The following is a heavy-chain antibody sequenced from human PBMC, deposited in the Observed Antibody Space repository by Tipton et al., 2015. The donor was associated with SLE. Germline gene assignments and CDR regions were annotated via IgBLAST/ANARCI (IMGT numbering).Heavy chain of an antibody. CDR3: AGHDTNYGRNWFDP. D-gene: IGHD2-8*01. V-gene: IGHV4-39*01. Sequence: TLSLTCTVSGGSISGSSYYWDWVRQPPGEGPEWIGRITNSGKTYYTPSFQSRVTMSVDTSKNHFSLKLSSVTAADTAVYYCAGHDTNYGRNWFDPWGQGTLVTVSS. CDR1: GGSISGSSYY. J-gene: IGHJ5*02. CDR2: ITNSGKT.